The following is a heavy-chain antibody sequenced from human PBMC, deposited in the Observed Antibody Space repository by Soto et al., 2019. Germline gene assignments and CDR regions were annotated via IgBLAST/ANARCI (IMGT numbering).Heavy chain of an antibody. Sequence: ASVKVSCKASGGTFSSYAISWVRQAPGQGLEWMGGIIPIFGTANYAQKFQGRVTITADESTSTAYMELSSLRSEDTAVYYCARVGYSSGWQAPFDYWGQGTLVTVSS. CDR1: GGTFSSYA. CDR2: IIPIFGTA. J-gene: IGHJ4*02. D-gene: IGHD6-19*01. V-gene: IGHV1-69*13. CDR3: ARVGYSSGWQAPFDY.